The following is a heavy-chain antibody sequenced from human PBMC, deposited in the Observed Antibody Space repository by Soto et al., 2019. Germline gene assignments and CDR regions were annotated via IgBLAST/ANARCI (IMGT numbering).Heavy chain of an antibody. D-gene: IGHD2-21*02. CDR2: IYPGDSDT. Sequence: GESLKISCKGSGYSFTSYWIGWVRQMPGKGLEWMGIIYPGDSDTRYSPSFQGQVTISADKSISTAYLQWSSLKASDTAVYYCARGAGGKFGYCYAFDIWGQGTTVTVSS. V-gene: IGHV5-51*01. CDR3: ARGAGGKFGYCYAFDI. J-gene: IGHJ3*02. CDR1: GYSFTSYW.